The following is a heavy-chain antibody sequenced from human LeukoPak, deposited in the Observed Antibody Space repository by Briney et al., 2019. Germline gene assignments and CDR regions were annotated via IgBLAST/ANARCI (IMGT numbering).Heavy chain of an antibody. V-gene: IGHV4-59*01. J-gene: IGHJ3*02. Sequence: GSLRLSCAASGFTFTSYAMSWVRQAPGKGLEWIGYIYYSGSTNYNPSLKSRVTISVDTSKNQFSLKLSSVTAADTAVYYCARDHVGIEAFDIWGQGTMVTVSS. D-gene: IGHD7-27*01. CDR1: GFTFTSYA. CDR3: ARDHVGIEAFDI. CDR2: IYYSGST.